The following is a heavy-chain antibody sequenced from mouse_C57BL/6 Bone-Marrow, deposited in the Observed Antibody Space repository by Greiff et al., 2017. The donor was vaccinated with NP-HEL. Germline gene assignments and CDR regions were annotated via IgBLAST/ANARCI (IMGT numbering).Heavy chain of an antibody. V-gene: IGHV1-59*01. CDR3: ARPGYS. Sequence: QVQLQQPGAELVRPGTSVKLSCKASGYTFTSYWMHWVKQRPGQGLEWIGVIDPSDSYTNYHQKFKGKATLTVDTSSSTAYMQLSSLTSEDSAVYYCARPGYSWGQGTTLTVSS. J-gene: IGHJ2*01. CDR1: GYTFTSYW. CDR2: IDPSDSYT.